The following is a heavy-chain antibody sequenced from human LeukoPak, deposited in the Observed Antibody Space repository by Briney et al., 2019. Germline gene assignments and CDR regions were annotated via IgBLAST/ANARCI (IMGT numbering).Heavy chain of an antibody. CDR1: GDSISSYS. CDR3: ARAPYASNLDY. D-gene: IGHD2-2*01. J-gene: IGHJ4*02. Sequence: SETLSLTCSVSGDSISSYSWSWVRQPPGKGLEWIGYIYYSGSTNYNPSLKSRVTISVDTSKNQFSLKLTSVTAADTAVYYCARAPYASNLDYWGQGTLVTVSS. CDR2: IYYSGST. V-gene: IGHV4-59*01.